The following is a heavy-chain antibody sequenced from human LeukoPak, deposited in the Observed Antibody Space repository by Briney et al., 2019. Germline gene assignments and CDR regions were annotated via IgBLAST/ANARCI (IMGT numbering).Heavy chain of an antibody. V-gene: IGHV3-7*01. J-gene: IGHJ3*02. Sequence: GGSLRLSCAASGFTFSSYWMSWVRQAPGKGLEWVANIKQDGSEKYYVDSVKGRFTISRDNAKNSLYLQMNSLRAEDTAVYYCASTLRLAVAGPFDIWGQGTMVTVSS. CDR1: GFTFSSYW. CDR3: ASTLRLAVAGPFDI. CDR2: IKQDGSEK. D-gene: IGHD6-19*01.